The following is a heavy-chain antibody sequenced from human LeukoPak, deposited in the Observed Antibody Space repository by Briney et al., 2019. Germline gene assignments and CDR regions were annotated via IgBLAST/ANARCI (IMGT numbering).Heavy chain of an antibody. CDR1: GFTFSICA. J-gene: IGHJ4*02. V-gene: IGHV3-23*01. CDR2: ISSRGDYT. Sequence: AGGSLRLSCAASGFTFSICAMSWVRQAPGKGLEWVSAISSRGDYTNYADSVKGRFTISRDNSKNTLYIQMNSLRAEDTAIYYCAKVATSMVLDYLDYWGQGTLVTVSS. CDR3: AKVATSMVLDYLDY. D-gene: IGHD4/OR15-4a*01.